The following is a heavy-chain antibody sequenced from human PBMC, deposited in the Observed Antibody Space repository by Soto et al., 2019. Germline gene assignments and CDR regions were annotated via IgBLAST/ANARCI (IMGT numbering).Heavy chain of an antibody. J-gene: IGHJ3*02. CDR2: FSGSGDGS. Sequence: EVQLLESGGGLVQPGGSLRLSCAASGFSFSIYAMTWVRQAPGKGLEWVSTFSGSGDGSYYADSVKGRFTISRDNSKNTLYLQMNSLRAEDPALYYCAKPYYYGSGTGPDAFDIWGLGTMVTVSS. V-gene: IGHV3-23*01. D-gene: IGHD3-10*01. CDR1: GFSFSIYA. CDR3: AKPYYYGSGTGPDAFDI.